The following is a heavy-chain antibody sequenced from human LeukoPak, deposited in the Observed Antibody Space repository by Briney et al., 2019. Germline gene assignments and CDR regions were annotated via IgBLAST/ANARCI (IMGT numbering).Heavy chain of an antibody. CDR2: ISLKSGSA. J-gene: IGHJ4*02. CDR1: GYTFVNYG. Sequence: ASVKVSCKTSGYTFVNYGINWVRQAPGQGLEWMGWISLKSGSAGYAQGVQGRVTLTTDTSTNTAYMELRSLRADDTAVYYCARVSYLRPYQLDSWGQGTLVSISS. D-gene: IGHD2-2*01. CDR3: ARVSYLRPYQLDS. V-gene: IGHV1-18*01.